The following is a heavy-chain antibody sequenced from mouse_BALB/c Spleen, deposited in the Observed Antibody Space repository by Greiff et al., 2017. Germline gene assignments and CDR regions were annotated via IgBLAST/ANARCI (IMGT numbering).Heavy chain of an antibody. J-gene: IGHJ4*01. Sequence: EVKLMESGGGLVQPGGSLKLSCAASGFTFSSYTMSWVRQTPEKRLEWVAYISNGGGSTYYPDTVTGRFTITRYNAKNTLYLQISSLKSEDTAMYYCARQQDGDDAMDYWGQGTSGTVSS. CDR1: GFTFSSYT. CDR3: ARQQDGDDAMDY. V-gene: IGHV5-12-2*01. CDR2: ISNGGGST. D-gene: IGHD2-13*01.